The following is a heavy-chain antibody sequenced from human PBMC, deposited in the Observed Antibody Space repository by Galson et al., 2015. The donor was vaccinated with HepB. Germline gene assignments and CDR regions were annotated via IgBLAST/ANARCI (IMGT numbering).Heavy chain of an antibody. V-gene: IGHV5-51*03. D-gene: IGHD2-2*02. Sequence: QSGAEVKKPGESLKISFNMSTYTFAKYWIAWVRQMPGKGLEWMGFLFPGDSDARYSPSFQGQVTISADRSISTAYLQWSSLKASDTAIYYCARRGYNYYGMDVWGQGTAVTVSS. CDR1: TYTFAKYW. J-gene: IGHJ6*02. CDR3: ARRGYNYYGMDV. CDR2: LFPGDSDA.